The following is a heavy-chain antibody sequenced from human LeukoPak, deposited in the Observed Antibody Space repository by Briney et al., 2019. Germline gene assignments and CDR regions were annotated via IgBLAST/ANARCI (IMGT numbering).Heavy chain of an antibody. Sequence: NPSETLSLTCALYGGSFSGYYWSWIRQPPGKGLEWIGEINHSGSTNYNPSLKSRVTISVDTSKNQFSLKLSSVTAADTAVYYCARFIAARPFYYYYYMDVWGKGTTVTVSS. CDR3: ARFIAARPFYYYYYMDV. D-gene: IGHD6-6*01. V-gene: IGHV4-34*01. CDR2: INHSGST. CDR1: GGSFSGYY. J-gene: IGHJ6*03.